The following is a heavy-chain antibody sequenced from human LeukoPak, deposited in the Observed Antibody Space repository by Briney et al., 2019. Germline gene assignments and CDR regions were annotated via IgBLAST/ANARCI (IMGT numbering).Heavy chain of an antibody. CDR1: GGSFSGYY. V-gene: IGHV4-34*01. D-gene: IGHD3-10*01. CDR3: ARGPFGYYGSGSYSFYYYGMDV. Sequence: SETLSLTCAVYGGSFSGYYWSWIRQPPGKGLEWIGEINHSGSTNYNPSLKSRVTISVDTSKNQFSLKLSSVTAADTAVYYCARGPFGYYGSGSYSFYYYGMDVWGQGTTVTVS. J-gene: IGHJ6*02. CDR2: INHSGST.